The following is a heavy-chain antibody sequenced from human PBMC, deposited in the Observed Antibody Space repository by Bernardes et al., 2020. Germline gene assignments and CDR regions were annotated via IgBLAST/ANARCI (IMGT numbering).Heavy chain of an antibody. D-gene: IGHD2-21*02. CDR3: ARVTAYYYYYGMDV. V-gene: IGHV3-7*01. CDR1: GFTFSSYW. Sequence: GGSLRLSCAASGFTFSSYWMSWVRQAPGKGLEWVANIKQDGSEKYYVDSVKGRFTISRDNAKNSLYLRMNSLRAEDTAVYYCARVTAYYYYYGMDVWGQGTTVTVSS. J-gene: IGHJ6*02. CDR2: IKQDGSEK.